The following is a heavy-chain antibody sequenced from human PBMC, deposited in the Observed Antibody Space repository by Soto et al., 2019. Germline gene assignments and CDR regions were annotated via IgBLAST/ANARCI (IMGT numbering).Heavy chain of an antibody. CDR3: ALDPKDDYGYTGAFDT. V-gene: IGHV1-69*02. D-gene: IGHD4-17*01. CDR1: GVAFSSCS. CDR2: IIPILGIA. Sequence: SAKPCCKESGVAFSSCSIRWVRQATGQGLEWMGRIIPILGIANYAQKFQGRVTITADKSTSTAYMELSSLRSEDTAVYYCALDPKDDYGYTGAFDTWGQGTVVTV. J-gene: IGHJ3*02.